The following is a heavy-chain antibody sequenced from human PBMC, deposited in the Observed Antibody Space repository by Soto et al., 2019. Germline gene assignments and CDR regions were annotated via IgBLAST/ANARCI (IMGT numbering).Heavy chain of an antibody. Sequence: GGSLRLSCTVSGFTFGGYAMSWVRQAPGTGLEWVGFIRSKAYGGTTEYAESAKGRFTISRDDSKSIAYLQMNSLKTEDTAVYYCTRDLVPAAYYYYGMDVWGQGTTVTVSS. CDR3: TRDLVPAAYYYYGMDV. CDR1: GFTFGGYA. J-gene: IGHJ6*02. CDR2: IRSKAYGGTT. V-gene: IGHV3-49*04. D-gene: IGHD2-2*01.